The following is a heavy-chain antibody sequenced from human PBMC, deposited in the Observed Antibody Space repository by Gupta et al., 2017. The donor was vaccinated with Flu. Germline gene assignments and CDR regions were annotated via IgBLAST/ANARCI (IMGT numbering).Heavy chain of an antibody. D-gene: IGHD5-24*01. CDR3: VRNRGWQQFDY. CDR2: IAADDSVK. V-gene: IGHV3-7*01. CDR1: GFTFRSYW. Sequence: EEQLVESGGGVVQPGGSLRLSCAASGFTFRSYWMDWVRQAPGKGLEWVANIAADDSVKNYADSVKGRFTISRDDARNSLYLQMNSLRAEDTAVYYCVRNRGWQQFDYWGQGALVTVPS. J-gene: IGHJ4*02.